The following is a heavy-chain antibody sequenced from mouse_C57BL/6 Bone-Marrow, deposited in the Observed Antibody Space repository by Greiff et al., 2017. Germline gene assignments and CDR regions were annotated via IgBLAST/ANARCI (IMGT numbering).Heavy chain of an antibody. J-gene: IGHJ1*03. D-gene: IGHD1-1*01. CDR1: GYTFTSYW. CDR3: ARNYYGSGWNWYFDV. V-gene: IGHV1-59*01. Sequence: QVQLQQPGAELVRPGTSVKLSCKASGYTFTSYWMHWVKQRPGQGLEWIGVIDPSDSYTNYNQKFKGKATLTVDTSSSTAYMQLSSLTSEYSAVYVFARNYYGSGWNWYFDVWGTGTTVTVSS. CDR2: IDPSDSYT.